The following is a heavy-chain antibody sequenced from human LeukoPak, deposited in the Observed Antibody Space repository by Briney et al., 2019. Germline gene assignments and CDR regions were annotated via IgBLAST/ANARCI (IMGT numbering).Heavy chain of an antibody. V-gene: IGHV3-23*01. CDR2: ISGTGGSA. J-gene: IGHJ1*01. CDR1: GFTFRNDA. Sequence: PGGSLRLPCAASGFTFRNDAMSWVRQPPGKGLEWVSAISGTGGSAYYADSVKRRFTISRDNSNNTLYLQLNTLRVDDTALYYCATDKGLDGDYVGYLQHWGQGTLVTVSS. D-gene: IGHD4-17*01. CDR3: ATDKGLDGDYVGYLQH.